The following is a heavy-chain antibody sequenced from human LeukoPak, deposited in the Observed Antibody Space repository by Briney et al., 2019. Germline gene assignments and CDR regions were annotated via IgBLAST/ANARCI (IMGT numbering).Heavy chain of an antibody. V-gene: IGHV3-48*02. CDR2: ITGSSSTI. Sequence: GGSLRLSCAASGFTLSTHSMNWVRQAPGKGLEWVSYITGSSSTIHYADSVKGRFTISRDNAKNSLYLQMNSLRDEDTAVYYCTRDPNALDYWGQGTLVTVSS. CDR3: TRDPNALDY. CDR1: GFTLSTHS. J-gene: IGHJ4*02.